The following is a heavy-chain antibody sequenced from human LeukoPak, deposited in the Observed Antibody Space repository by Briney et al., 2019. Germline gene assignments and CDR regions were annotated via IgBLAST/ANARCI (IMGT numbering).Heavy chain of an antibody. CDR1: GFSFSNFA. J-gene: IGHJ4*02. CDR3: AKCRSLSPATPANY. CDR2: IRGGSGTT. D-gene: IGHD2-15*01. Sequence: GGSLRLSCAASGFSFSNFAMNWVCQAPGKGLEWVSSIRGGSGTTYYADSVKGRFTISRDNSKNTLYLQMDSLRAEDTAVYYCAKCRSLSPATPANYWGQGTLVTVSA. V-gene: IGHV3-23*01.